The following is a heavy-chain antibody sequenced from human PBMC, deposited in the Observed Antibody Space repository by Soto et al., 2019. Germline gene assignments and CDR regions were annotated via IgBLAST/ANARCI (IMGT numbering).Heavy chain of an antibody. J-gene: IGHJ4*02. Sequence: QVQLVQSGAEAKKPGASVKVSCKASGYTFTSYAMHWVRQAPGQRLEWMGWINAGNGNTKYSQKFQGRVTITRDTAARTAYMELSSLRSEDTAVYACARSIVVVTALDYWGQGTLVTVSS. CDR1: GYTFTSYA. D-gene: IGHD2-21*02. CDR2: INAGNGNT. CDR3: ARSIVVVTALDY. V-gene: IGHV1-3*01.